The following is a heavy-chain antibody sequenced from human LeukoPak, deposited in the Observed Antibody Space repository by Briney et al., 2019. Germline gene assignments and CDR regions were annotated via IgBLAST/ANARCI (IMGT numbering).Heavy chain of an antibody. CDR3: ARRSRFGGSSSSYYFDY. CDR1: GGSIISYY. J-gene: IGHJ4*02. Sequence: PSGPLSLTCTGSGGSIISYYWSWIRPPPGKGLEWIGYIYTSGSTNYNPSLKSRVTISVDTSKNQFSLKLSSVTAADTAVYYCARRSRFGGSSSSYYFDYWGQGTLVTVSS. V-gene: IGHV4-4*09. CDR2: IYTSGST. D-gene: IGHD3-10*02.